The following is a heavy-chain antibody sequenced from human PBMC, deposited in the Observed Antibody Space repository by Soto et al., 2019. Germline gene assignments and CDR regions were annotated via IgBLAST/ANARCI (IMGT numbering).Heavy chain of an antibody. J-gene: IGHJ1*01. D-gene: IGHD3-16*01. CDR2: TSYDGSDK. CDR3: ARWGTTGGLDV. Sequence: QVQLVESGGGVVQPGTSLRVSCVGSGFTFRSYVIHWVRQAPGKGLEWVALTSYDGSDKYYDDSVRGRFTISRDNSRNTVDLQMDSLRLEDTALYYCARWGTTGGLDVWDQGTLVSVSS. V-gene: IGHV3-30*19. CDR1: GFTFRSYV.